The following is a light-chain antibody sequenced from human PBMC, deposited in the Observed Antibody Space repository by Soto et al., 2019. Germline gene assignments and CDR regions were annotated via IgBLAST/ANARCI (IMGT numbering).Light chain of an antibody. CDR2: DNN. CDR1: SSNIGNNY. J-gene: IGLJ2*01. V-gene: IGLV1-51*01. CDR3: ATWDGSLPAEV. Sequence: QSVLTQPPSVSAAPGQKVTISCSGSSSNIGNNYVSWYQQLPGTAPKLLIYDNNKRPSGIPDRFSGSKSGTSGPLDITGLQTGDEGDYYCATWDGSLPAEVFGGGTKVTVL.